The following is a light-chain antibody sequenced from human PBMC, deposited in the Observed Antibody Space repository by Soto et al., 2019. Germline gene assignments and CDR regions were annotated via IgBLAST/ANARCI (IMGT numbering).Light chain of an antibody. CDR1: SSDVGDYNY. J-gene: IGLJ3*02. CDR2: DVS. Sequence: QSALTQPRSVSGSPGQSVTISCTGTSSDVGDYNYVSWYQQYPGKAPKLVIYDVSKRPSGVPDRFSGSKSGNTASLTISGLQAEDEADYYCGSFAGSYNFGVFGGGTKLTVL. CDR3: GSFAGSYNFGV. V-gene: IGLV2-11*01.